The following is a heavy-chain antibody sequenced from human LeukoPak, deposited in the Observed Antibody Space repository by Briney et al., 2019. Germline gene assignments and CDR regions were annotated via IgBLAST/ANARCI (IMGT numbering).Heavy chain of an antibody. V-gene: IGHV4-31*03. D-gene: IGHD2-15*01. J-gene: IGHJ6*02. CDR1: GGSISSGGYY. CDR3: ARAPVVGDPHYYYYYGMDV. CDR2: IYYSGST. Sequence: SETLSLTCTVSGGSISSGGYYWSWIRQHPGKGLEWIGYIYYSGSTYYNPSLKGRVTISVDTSKNQFSLKLSSVTAADTAVYYCARAPVVGDPHYYYYYGMDVWGQGTTVTVSS.